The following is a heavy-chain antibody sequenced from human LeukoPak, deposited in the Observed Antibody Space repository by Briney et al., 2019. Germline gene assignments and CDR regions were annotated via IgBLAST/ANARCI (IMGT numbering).Heavy chain of an antibody. CDR3: ATSIAVAGYYYYGMDV. D-gene: IGHD6-19*01. Sequence: ASVKVSCRASGYTFTSYAMHWVRQAPGQRLEWMGWINAGNGNTKYSQRFQGRVTITADESTSTAYMELSSLRSEDTAVYYCATSIAVAGYYYYGMDVWGQGTTVTVSS. CDR1: GYTFTSYA. CDR2: INAGNGNT. V-gene: IGHV1-3*01. J-gene: IGHJ6*02.